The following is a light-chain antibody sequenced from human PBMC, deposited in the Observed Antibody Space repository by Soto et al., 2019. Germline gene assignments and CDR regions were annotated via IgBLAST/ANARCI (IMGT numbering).Light chain of an antibody. Sequence: EIVLTQSPGTLSLSPGERATLSCRASQSFSSSYLAWYQQKPGQAPRLLIYGASSRATGIPDRFSGSGSGTDCTLTISGLEPEDLAVYYCQHYGSALFTFGPGTKVDVK. V-gene: IGKV3-20*01. CDR1: QSFSSSY. CDR3: QHYGSALFT. J-gene: IGKJ3*01. CDR2: GAS.